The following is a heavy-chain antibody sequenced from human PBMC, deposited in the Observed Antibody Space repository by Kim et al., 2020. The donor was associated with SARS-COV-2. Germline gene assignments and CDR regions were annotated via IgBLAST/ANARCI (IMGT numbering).Heavy chain of an antibody. Sequence: GGSLRLSCAASGFTFSSYGMHWVRQAPGKGLEWVAVIWYDGSNKYYADSVKGRFTISRDNSKNTLFLQMNSLRAEDTAVYYCAKPDGSGSYYYYYGMDVWGQGTTVTGSS. CDR3: AKPDGSGSYYYYYGMDV. J-gene: IGHJ6*02. CDR2: IWYDGSNK. D-gene: IGHD3-10*01. CDR1: GFTFSSYG. V-gene: IGHV3-33*06.